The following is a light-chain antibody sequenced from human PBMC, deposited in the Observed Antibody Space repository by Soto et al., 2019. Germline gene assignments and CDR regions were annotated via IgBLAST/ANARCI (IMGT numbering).Light chain of an antibody. CDR2: LGS. Sequence: DIVMTQSPLSLPVTPGEPASISCRSSQSLLFSNGYHYLDWYLQKPGQSPQLLIYLGSNRASGVPDRFSGSGSGTDFTLSISRLKPEDFAVYYCQHYGSSSWTFGQGTKVDI. J-gene: IGKJ1*01. V-gene: IGKV2-28*01. CDR3: QHYGSSSWT. CDR1: QSLLFSNGYHY.